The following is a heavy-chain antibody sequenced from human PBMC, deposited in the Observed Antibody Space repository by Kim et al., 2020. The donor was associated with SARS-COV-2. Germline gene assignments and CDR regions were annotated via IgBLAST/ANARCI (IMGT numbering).Heavy chain of an antibody. CDR2: NSDGRRT. D-gene: IGHD2-15*01. J-gene: IGHJ4*02. Sequence: NSDGRRTRYAHSGKGRFTISRDNAKNTVNLQMNSLRGDDTAVYYCVKGGAHWGQGSLVTVSS. V-gene: IGHV3-74*01. CDR3: VKGGAH.